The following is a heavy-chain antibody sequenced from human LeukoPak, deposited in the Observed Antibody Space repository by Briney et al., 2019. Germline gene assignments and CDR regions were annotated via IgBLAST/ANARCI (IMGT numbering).Heavy chain of an antibody. CDR1: GFIFSSYA. Sequence: HAGGSLRLSCAASGFIFSSYAMHWVRQAPGKGLEWVAVISYDGSNKYYADSVKGRFTISRDNSKNTLYLQMNSLRAEDTAVYYCAKFFCSGGSCYSGYYYAMDVWGQGTTVTVSS. D-gene: IGHD2-15*01. CDR2: ISYDGSNK. CDR3: AKFFCSGGSCYSGYYYAMDV. J-gene: IGHJ6*02. V-gene: IGHV3-30-3*02.